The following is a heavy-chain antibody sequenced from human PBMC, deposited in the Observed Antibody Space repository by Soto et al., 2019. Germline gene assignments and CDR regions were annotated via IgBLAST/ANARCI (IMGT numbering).Heavy chain of an antibody. Sequence: EVQLEESGGDLVQPGGSLRLSCAASGFTLSAYWMTWVRQAPGKGLEWVANINRDGSKKSYLDSVRGRFTISRDNVGNSLYLQMDRLRADDSALYYCARDVSPASSSLYLDAFDIWGQGTMVTVSS. CDR1: GFTLSAYW. CDR3: ARDVSPASSSLYLDAFDI. CDR2: INRDGSKK. J-gene: IGHJ3*02. V-gene: IGHV3-7*05. D-gene: IGHD6-13*01.